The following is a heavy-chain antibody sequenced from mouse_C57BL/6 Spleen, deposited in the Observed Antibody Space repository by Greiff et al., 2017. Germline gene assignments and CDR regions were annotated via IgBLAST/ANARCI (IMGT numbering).Heavy chain of an antibody. V-gene: IGHV1-42*01. CDR1: GYSFTGYY. Sequence: EVMLVESGPELVKPGASVKISCKASGYSFTGYYMNWVKQSPEKSLEWIGEINPSTGGTTYNQKFKGKATLTVDKSSSTAYMQLKSLTSEDSAVYYCARGGIYGSTQFDYWGQGTMVTVSA. J-gene: IGHJ3*01. CDR2: INPSTGGT. CDR3: ARGGIYGSTQFDY. D-gene: IGHD1-1*01.